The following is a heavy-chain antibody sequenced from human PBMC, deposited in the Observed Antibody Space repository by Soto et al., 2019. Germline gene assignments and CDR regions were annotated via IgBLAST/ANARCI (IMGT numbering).Heavy chain of an antibody. CDR1: GYTFTSYT. CDR3: ARGGGWVGEASLDT. J-gene: IGHJ5*02. V-gene: IGHV1-3*01. Sequence: QVQLEQSGAEVKKPGASVKVSCQTSGYTFTSYTLHWVRQAPGQGLEWLGWINAGNGREKYSQRFQDRVSLSTDRSTTTAYMEIRSLRSEDTAVYYCARGGGWVGEASLDTWGQGTLVIVSS. CDR2: INAGNGRE. D-gene: IGHD3-10*01.